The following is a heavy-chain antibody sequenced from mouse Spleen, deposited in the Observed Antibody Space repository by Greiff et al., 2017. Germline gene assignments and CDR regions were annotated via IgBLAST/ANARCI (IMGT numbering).Heavy chain of an antibody. J-gene: IGHJ3*01. CDR2: INYDGSN. CDR3: AREDYDYPWFAY. V-gene: IGHV3-6*01. D-gene: IGHD2-4*01. CDR1: GYSITSGYY. Sequence: ESGPGLVKPSQSLSLTCSVTGYSITSGYYWNWIRQFPGNKLEWMGYINYDGSNSYNPSLKNRISITRDTSKNQFFLNLNSVTTEDTATYYCAREDYDYPWFAYWGQGTLVTVSA.